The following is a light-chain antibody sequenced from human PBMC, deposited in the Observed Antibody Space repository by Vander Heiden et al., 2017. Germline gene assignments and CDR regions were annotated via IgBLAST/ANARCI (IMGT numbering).Light chain of an antibody. V-gene: IGKV3D-15*01. CDR3: QQYNEWPFA. CDR1: ENVGSS. CDR2: GAS. Sequence: VITQSPATLSVSPGERVTLSCRASENVGSSLAWYQQKPGQGPRLLLHGASTRATGVPTRFSGSGSGTVFTLTISSLQSEDFAVYYCQQYNEWPFAFGPGTKVAVK. J-gene: IGKJ3*01.